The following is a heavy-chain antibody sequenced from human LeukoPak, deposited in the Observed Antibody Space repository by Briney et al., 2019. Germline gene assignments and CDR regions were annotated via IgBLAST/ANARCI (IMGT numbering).Heavy chain of an antibody. D-gene: IGHD7-27*01. CDR2: IYHSGST. Sequence: PSETLSLTCTVSGGSISSGGYYWSWIRQPPGKGLEWIGYIYHSGSTYYNPSLKSRVTISIDRSNNHFSLELSSVTAADTAMYYCTRTDQGRLGIFGLDVWGQGTTVTVSS. CDR1: GGSISSGGYY. V-gene: IGHV4-30-2*01. J-gene: IGHJ6*02. CDR3: TRTDQGRLGIFGLDV.